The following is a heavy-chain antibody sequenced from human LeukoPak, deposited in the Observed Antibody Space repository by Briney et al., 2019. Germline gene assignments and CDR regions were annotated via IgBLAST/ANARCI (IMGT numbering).Heavy chain of an antibody. V-gene: IGHV3-53*01. CDR2: IYSDDTT. Sequence: GGSLRLSCAASGFTVSSNYMSWVRQAPGKGLEWVSVIYSDDTTYYADSVKGRFTISRDNSKNTLYLQMNSLRAEDTAVYYCAKSIAAAGSEVFDYWGQGTLVTVSS. CDR1: GFTVSSNY. D-gene: IGHD6-13*01. CDR3: AKSIAAAGSEVFDY. J-gene: IGHJ4*02.